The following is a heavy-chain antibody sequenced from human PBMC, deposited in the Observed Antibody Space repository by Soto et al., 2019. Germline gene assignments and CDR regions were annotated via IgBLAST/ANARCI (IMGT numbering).Heavy chain of an antibody. CDR2: IWYDGSRQ. Sequence: QVQMVESGGGVVQPGRSLRLSCAASGFSFENYGMHWVRQAPGRGLEWVAIIWYDGSRQYYAAAGKGRFTISGDNSKNTLYLEMNGLRAEYTAVYYCANLWGDGYNLGQDYNGMDVWGQGTTVIVSS. CDR1: GFSFENYG. CDR3: ANLWGDGYNLGQDYNGMDV. D-gene: IGHD5-12*01. V-gene: IGHV3-33*06. J-gene: IGHJ6*02.